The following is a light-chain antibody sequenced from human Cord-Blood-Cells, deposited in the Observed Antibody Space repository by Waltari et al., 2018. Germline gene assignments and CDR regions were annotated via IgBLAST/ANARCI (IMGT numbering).Light chain of an antibody. J-gene: IGKJ2*01. Sequence: EIVMTQSPATLSVSPGERATLSCRASQSVSSNLAWYQQKPGHAPRLLIYGAYTRATGIPARFSGSGSGTEFTLTISSLQSEDFAVYYCQQYNNWPYTFGQGTKLEIK. CDR1: QSVSSN. CDR2: GAY. CDR3: QQYNNWPYT. V-gene: IGKV3-15*01.